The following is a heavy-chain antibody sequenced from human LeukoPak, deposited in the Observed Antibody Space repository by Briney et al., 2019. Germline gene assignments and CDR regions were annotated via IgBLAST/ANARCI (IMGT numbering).Heavy chain of an antibody. CDR2: FDPEDGET. D-gene: IGHD3-10*01. Sequence: ASVTVSCKVSGYTLTELSMHWVRQAPGKGIEWMGGFDPEDGETIYAQKFQGRVTMTEDTSTDTAYMELSSLRSEDTAVYYCATDTYGSGSYYKGYYYYYGMDVWGQGTTVTVSS. V-gene: IGHV1-24*01. J-gene: IGHJ6*02. CDR1: GYTLTELS. CDR3: ATDTYGSGSYYKGYYYYYGMDV.